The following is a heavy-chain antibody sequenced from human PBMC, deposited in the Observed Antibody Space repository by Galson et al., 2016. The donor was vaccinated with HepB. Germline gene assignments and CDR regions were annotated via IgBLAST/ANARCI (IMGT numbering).Heavy chain of an antibody. Sequence: SCKASGDTFSTYAISWVRQTPGQRLEWMGWINPGNGNTEYSQRFQGRVTITRDTSASTAYMDLSSLRSEDTAVYYCARAGGDYSDYVYYYYFGMDVWGQGTTVTVSS. D-gene: IGHD4-11*01. J-gene: IGHJ6*02. V-gene: IGHV1-3*01. CDR3: ARAGGDYSDYVYYYYFGMDV. CDR1: GDTFSTYA. CDR2: INPGNGNT.